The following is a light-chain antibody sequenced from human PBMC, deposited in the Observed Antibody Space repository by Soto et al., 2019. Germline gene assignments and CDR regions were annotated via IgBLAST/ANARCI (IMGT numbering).Light chain of an antibody. CDR1: QSVSSN. V-gene: IGKV3-15*01. CDR2: GAS. Sequence: EKVMTQSPATLSVSPGERATLSCRASQSVSSNLAWYHQKPGQAPRLLIYGASARATGIPARFSGSGSGTEFTLTISSLQSEDFGIYYCQQYNNWPQTFGQGTKVEIK. J-gene: IGKJ1*01. CDR3: QQYNNWPQT.